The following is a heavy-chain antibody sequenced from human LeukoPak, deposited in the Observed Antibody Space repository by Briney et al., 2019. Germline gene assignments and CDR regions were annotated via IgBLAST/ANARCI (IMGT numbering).Heavy chain of an antibody. CDR3: ASQGPGIAAAGTMSDY. D-gene: IGHD6-13*01. V-gene: IGHV1-8*01. CDR2: MNPNSGNT. J-gene: IGHJ4*02. Sequence: ASVKVSCKASGYTFTSYDINWARQATGQGLEWMGWMNPNSGNTGYAQKFQGRVTMTRNTSISTAYMELSSLRSEDTAVYYCASQGPGIAAAGTMSDYWGQGTLVTVSS. CDR1: GYTFTSYD.